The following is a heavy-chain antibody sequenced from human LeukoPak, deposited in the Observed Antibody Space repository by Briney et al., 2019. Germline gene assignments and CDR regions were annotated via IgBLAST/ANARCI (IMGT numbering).Heavy chain of an antibody. CDR1: GGSFSGNY. CDR3: ARVKMKWLRLGYFDY. V-gene: IGHV4-34*01. Sequence: SETLSLTCAVYGGSFSGNYWSWMRQPPGKGLEWIGEINHSGSTNYNPSLKSRVTISVDTSKNQFSLKLSSVTAADTAVYYCARVKMKWLRLGYFDYWGQGTLVTVSS. D-gene: IGHD5-12*01. CDR2: INHSGST. J-gene: IGHJ4*02.